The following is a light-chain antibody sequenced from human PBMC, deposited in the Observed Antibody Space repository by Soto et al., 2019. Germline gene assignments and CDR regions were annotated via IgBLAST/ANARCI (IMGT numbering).Light chain of an antibody. CDR3: CSYAGSSTYVL. CDR1: SSDVGSYNL. CDR2: EVS. Sequence: SVLTQPASVSGSPGQSITISCTGTSSDVGSYNLVSWYQHHPGKAPKLMIYEVSKRPSGVSDRFSGSKSGNTASLTISGLQAEDEADYYCCSYAGSSTYVLFGGGTKLTVL. V-gene: IGLV2-23*02. J-gene: IGLJ2*01.